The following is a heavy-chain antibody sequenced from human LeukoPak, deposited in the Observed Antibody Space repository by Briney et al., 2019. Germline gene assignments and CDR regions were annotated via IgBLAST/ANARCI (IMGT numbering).Heavy chain of an antibody. CDR2: IYSGGST. CDR3: ARGPTTMIEAFDI. J-gene: IGHJ3*02. V-gene: IGHV3-66*01. CDR1: GFTVSSNY. Sequence: GGSLRLSCAASGFTVSSNYMSWVRQAPGKGLEWVSVIYSGGSTYYADSVKGRFTISRDNSKNTLYLRMNSLRAEDTAVYYCARGPTTMIEAFDIWGQGTMVTVSS. D-gene: IGHD3-22*01.